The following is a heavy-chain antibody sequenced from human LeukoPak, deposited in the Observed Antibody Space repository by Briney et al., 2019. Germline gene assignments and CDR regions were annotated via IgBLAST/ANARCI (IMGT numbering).Heavy chain of an antibody. CDR2: IIPIFGTA. V-gene: IGHV1-69*06. CDR3: ASSAQPIPNYDYVWGSYRPHDRFDY. J-gene: IGHJ4*02. CDR1: GYTFTSYA. Sequence: ASVKVSCKASGYTFTSYAMNWVRQAPGQGLEWMGGIIPIFGTANYAQKFQGRVTITADKSTSTAYMELSSLRSEDTAVYYCASSAQPIPNYDYVWGSYRPHDRFDYWGQGTLVTVSS. D-gene: IGHD3-16*02.